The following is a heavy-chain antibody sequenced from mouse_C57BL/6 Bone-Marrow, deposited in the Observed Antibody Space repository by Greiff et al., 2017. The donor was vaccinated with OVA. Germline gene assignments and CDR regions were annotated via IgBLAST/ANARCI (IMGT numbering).Heavy chain of an antibody. CDR2: IWRGGST. J-gene: IGHJ3*01. Sequence: QVQLQQSGPGLVQPSQSLSITCTVSGFSLTSYGVHWVRQSPGKGLEWLGVIWRGGSTDYNAAFMSRLSITKDNSKSQVFFKMNSLQADDTAIYYCAKKKGYYGSSYEAFAYWGQGTLVTVSA. D-gene: IGHD1-1*01. V-gene: IGHV2-5*01. CDR3: AKKKGYYGSSYEAFAY. CDR1: GFSLTSYG.